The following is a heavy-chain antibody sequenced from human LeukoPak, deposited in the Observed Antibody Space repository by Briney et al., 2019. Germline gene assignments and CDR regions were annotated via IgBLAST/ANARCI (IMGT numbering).Heavy chain of an antibody. V-gene: IGHV4-34*01. CDR3: ARATRRGGATLTH. Sequence: SETLSLTCAVYGGSFSGYYWSWICQPPGKGLEWIGEINHSGSTNYNPSLKSRVTISVDTSRNQFSLKLSSVTAADTAVYYCARATRRGGATLTHWGQGTLVTVSS. CDR1: GGSFSGYY. CDR2: INHSGST. D-gene: IGHD1-26*01. J-gene: IGHJ4*02.